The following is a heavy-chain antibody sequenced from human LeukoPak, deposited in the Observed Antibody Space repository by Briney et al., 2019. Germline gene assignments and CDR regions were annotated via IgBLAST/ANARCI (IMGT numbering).Heavy chain of an antibody. CDR2: INHSGST. V-gene: IGHV4-34*01. CDR3: ARGYNWNDGPATYGMDV. CDR1: GGSFSGYY. J-gene: IGHJ6*02. Sequence: SGTLSLTCAVYGGSFSGYYWSWIRQPPGKGLEWIGEINHSGSTYYNPSLKGRVTISVDRSKNQFSLKLSSVTAADTAVYYCARGYNWNDGPATYGMDVWGQGTTVTVSS. D-gene: IGHD1-1*01.